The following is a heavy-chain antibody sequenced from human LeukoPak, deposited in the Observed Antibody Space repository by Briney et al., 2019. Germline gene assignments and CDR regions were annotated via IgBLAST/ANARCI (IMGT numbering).Heavy chain of an antibody. CDR1: GFTFSDYY. V-gene: IGHV3-11*01. J-gene: IGHJ4*02. Sequence: GGSLRLSCAASGFTFSDYYMSWIRQAPGKGLEWVSYISSSGSTIYYADSVKGRFTISRDNAKNSLYLQINSLRAEDTAVYYCARAAASTTDGVDYWGQGTLVTVSS. CDR3: ARAAASTTDGVDY. CDR2: ISSSGSTI. D-gene: IGHD6-13*01.